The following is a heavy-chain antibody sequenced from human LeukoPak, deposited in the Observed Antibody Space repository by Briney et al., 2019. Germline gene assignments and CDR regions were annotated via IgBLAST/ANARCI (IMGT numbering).Heavy chain of an antibody. D-gene: IGHD4-23*01. CDR1: GRSIISSY. Sequence: WETLSLACTVYGRSIISSYWSSVRQPPGKGLEWNGYIYYSGSTNSKPSLKSRVTISVDTSKNQFSLKLSSVTAADTVVFYCARGYGGHFDDWGQGTLVTVSS. V-gene: IGHV4-59*01. CDR3: ARGYGGHFDD. J-gene: IGHJ4*02. CDR2: IYYSGST.